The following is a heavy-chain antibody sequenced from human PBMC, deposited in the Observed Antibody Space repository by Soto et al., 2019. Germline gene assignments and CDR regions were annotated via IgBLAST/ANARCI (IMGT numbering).Heavy chain of an antibody. CDR2: IYHSGST. V-gene: IGHV4-4*02. CDR1: GGSISSSNW. Sequence: SETLSLTCAVSGGSISSSNWWSWVRQPPGKGLEWIGEIYHSGSTNYNPSLKSRVTISVDKSKNQFSLKLSSVTAADTAVYYCARVALTGRITGWFDPWGQGTLVTVSS. CDR3: ARVALTGRITGWFDP. J-gene: IGHJ5*02. D-gene: IGHD3-9*01.